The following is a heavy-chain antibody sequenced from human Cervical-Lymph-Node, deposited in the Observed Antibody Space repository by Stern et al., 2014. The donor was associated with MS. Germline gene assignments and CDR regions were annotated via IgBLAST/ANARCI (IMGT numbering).Heavy chain of an antibody. D-gene: IGHD1-14*01. J-gene: IGHJ6*02. CDR3: ARGASSAAWYKHAVDV. CDR2: IIPVFGTP. Sequence: VQLLQSGAEVQKPGSSVKVSCKASGDTSNTDAIHWVRQAPGQGFEWMGGIIPVFGTPVYAQRFKGRVSIAADESTATDYMELSSLRSDDTAVYYCARGASSAAWYKHAVDVWGQGTTVTVSS. V-gene: IGHV1-69*01. CDR1: GDTSNTDA.